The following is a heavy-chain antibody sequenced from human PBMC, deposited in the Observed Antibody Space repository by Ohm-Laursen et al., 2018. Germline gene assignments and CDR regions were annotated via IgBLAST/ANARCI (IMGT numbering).Heavy chain of an antibody. CDR2: IVPVFGTT. V-gene: IGHV1-69*06. CDR1: GGTFSTYT. D-gene: IGHD2-8*01. J-gene: IGHJ5*02. CDR3: ARAPTSGYWFDP. Sequence: SVKVSCKASGGTFSTYTITWVRQPPGQGLEWMGGIVPVFGTTNYAQKFQDRVTITADKSTTTAYMGLSSLRPEDTAMYFCARAPTSGYWFDPWGQGTLVTVSS.